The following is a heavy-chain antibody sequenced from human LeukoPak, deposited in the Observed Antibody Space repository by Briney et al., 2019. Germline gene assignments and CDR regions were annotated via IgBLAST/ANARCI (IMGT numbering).Heavy chain of an antibody. V-gene: IGHV3-11*01. Sequence: GGSLRLSCAASGFTFSDYHMSWIRQAPGKGLEWVSYISSSGSTIYYADSVKGRFTISRDNAKNSLYLQMNSLRAEDTAVYYCARVRGRSSGYYYLDYWGQGTLVTVSS. J-gene: IGHJ4*02. CDR3: ARVRGRSSGYYYLDY. D-gene: IGHD3-22*01. CDR2: ISSSGSTI. CDR1: GFTFSDYH.